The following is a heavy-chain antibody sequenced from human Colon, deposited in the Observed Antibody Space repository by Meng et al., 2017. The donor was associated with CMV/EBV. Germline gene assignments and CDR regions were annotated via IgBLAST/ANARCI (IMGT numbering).Heavy chain of an antibody. CDR1: VCTFSSHG. V-gene: IGHV3-30*03. CDR2: VSADGNTK. Sequence: CAASVCTFSSHGMHAVRQAPDKGLEWVAAVSADGNTKYYTDSVRGRFTISRDNSKNILYLQMNSLKTDDTALYYCARGSANYIGFDYWGQGTLVTVSS. J-gene: IGHJ4*02. D-gene: IGHD4/OR15-4a*01. CDR3: ARGSANYIGFDY.